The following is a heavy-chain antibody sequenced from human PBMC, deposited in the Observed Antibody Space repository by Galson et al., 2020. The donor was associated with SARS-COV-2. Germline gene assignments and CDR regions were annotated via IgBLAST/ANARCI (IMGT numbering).Heavy chain of an antibody. CDR3: VVSQGQRITIFGAVREYFDS. Sequence: GGSLRLSCSGSGFTFSSYPIHWVRQAPGKGLDYVSVITPNGDRTYYADSVKGRFTLSRDNSKNTVYLQMTNLRPEDTAIYYCVVSQGQRITIFGAVREYFDSWGQGTLVTVSS. D-gene: IGHD3-3*01. CDR2: ITPNGDRT. CDR1: GFTFSSYP. V-gene: IGHV3-64D*06. J-gene: IGHJ4*02.